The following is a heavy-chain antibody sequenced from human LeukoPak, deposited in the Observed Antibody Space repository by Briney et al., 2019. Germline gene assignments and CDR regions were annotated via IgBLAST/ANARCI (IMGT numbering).Heavy chain of an antibody. CDR3: ARKYSSNWFFDY. V-gene: IGHV3-23*05. CDR2: IYTGGST. Sequence: PGGSLRLSCAASRFTFSSYAMSWVRQAPGKGLEWVSAIYTGGSTYYAESVKGRFTVSRDSSKNTLYLQMSSLRAEDTAVYYCARKYSSNWFFDYWGQGALVTVSS. CDR1: RFTFSSYA. J-gene: IGHJ4*02. D-gene: IGHD6-13*01.